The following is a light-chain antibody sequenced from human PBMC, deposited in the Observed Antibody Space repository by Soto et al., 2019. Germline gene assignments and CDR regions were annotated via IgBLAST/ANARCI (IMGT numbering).Light chain of an antibody. CDR2: GAS. J-gene: IGKJ5*01. V-gene: IGKV3-20*01. CDR1: QSVSSTY. CDR3: QQYGSSPPLIT. Sequence: EIVLTQSPGALSLSPWERATLSCRASQSVSSTYLAWHQQKPGQAPRLLIYGASSRATGIPDRFSGSGSGTDFTLTISRLEPEDFAVYYCQQYGSSPPLITFGRGTRLEIK.